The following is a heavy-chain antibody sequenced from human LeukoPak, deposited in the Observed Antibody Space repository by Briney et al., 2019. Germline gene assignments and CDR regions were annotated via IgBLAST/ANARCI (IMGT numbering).Heavy chain of an antibody. CDR1: GFTFRDYY. V-gene: IGHV3-33*06. CDR3: TKDAQRGFDYSNSFQF. Sequence: GGSLRLSCAASGFTFRDYYMSWVRQAPGKGLERVAAIWSDSTNMFYAQSVKGRFIIQRDDYQNTVYLEMSSLRAEDTAVYYCTKDAQRGFDYSNSFQFWGQGSLVTVSS. D-gene: IGHD4-11*01. CDR2: IWSDSTNM. J-gene: IGHJ4*02.